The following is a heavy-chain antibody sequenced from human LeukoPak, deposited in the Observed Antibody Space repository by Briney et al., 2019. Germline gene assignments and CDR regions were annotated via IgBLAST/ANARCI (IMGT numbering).Heavy chain of an antibody. CDR3: ARVQGSSGPGIFDY. J-gene: IGHJ4*02. D-gene: IGHD6-19*01. Sequence: GGSLRLSCAASRSRFDDYGMSWVRQAPGKGLEWVANIKQDGSDKYYVDSVKGRFTISRDNAKISLYLQMNSLRAEDTAVYYCARVQGSSGPGIFDYWGQGTLVTVSS. CDR1: RSRFDDYG. CDR2: IKQDGSDK. V-gene: IGHV3-7*01.